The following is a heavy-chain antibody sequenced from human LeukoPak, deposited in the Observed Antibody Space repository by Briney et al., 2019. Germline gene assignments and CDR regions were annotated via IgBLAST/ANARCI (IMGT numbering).Heavy chain of an antibody. V-gene: IGHV4-34*01. Sequence: SETLSLTCAVYGGSFSGYYWSWIRQPPGKGLEWIGEINHSGSTNYNPSLKSRVTISVDTSKNQFPLKLSSVTAADTAVYYCARRLSSSWQPKYYFDYWGQGTLVTVSS. CDR2: INHSGST. J-gene: IGHJ4*02. CDR1: GGSFSGYY. D-gene: IGHD6-13*01. CDR3: ARRLSSSWQPKYYFDY.